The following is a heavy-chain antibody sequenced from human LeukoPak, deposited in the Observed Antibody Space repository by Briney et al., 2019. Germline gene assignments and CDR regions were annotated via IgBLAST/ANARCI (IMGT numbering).Heavy chain of an antibody. Sequence: ASVKVSCRASGYTFTDYYMHWVRQAPGQGLEWMGWINPNRGGTNYAQKFQGRVTMTRDTSISTAYMELSSLRSDDTAVYYCAREDDWNYDYWGQGTLVTVSS. CDR2: INPNRGGT. D-gene: IGHD1-7*01. CDR3: AREDDWNYDY. V-gene: IGHV1-2*02. CDR1: GYTFTDYY. J-gene: IGHJ4*02.